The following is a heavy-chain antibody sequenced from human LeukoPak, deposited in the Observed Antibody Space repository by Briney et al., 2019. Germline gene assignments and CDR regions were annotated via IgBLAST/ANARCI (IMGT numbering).Heavy chain of an antibody. CDR3: ARAYYYGSGSYPPYNWFDP. CDR1: GYTFSDYY. J-gene: IGHJ5*02. D-gene: IGHD3-10*01. CDR2: INPNSGGT. V-gene: IGHV1-2*02. Sequence: ASVKVSCEASGYTFSDYYMHWVRQAPGQGLEWMGWINPNSGGTNYAQKFQGRVTMTRDTSISTAYMEMSRLRSDDTAVYYCARAYYYGSGSYPPYNWFDPWGQGTLVTVSS.